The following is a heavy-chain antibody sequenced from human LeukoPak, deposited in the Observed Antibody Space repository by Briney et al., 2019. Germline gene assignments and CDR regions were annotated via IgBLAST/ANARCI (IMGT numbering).Heavy chain of an antibody. CDR2: ISDSGGST. CDR3: AKLGAAAGPPLGRDYYYYGMDV. Sequence: AGGSLRLSCAASGFTFSSYAMSWVRQAPGKGLEWVSAISDSGGSTYYADSVKGRFTISRDNSKNTLYLQMNSLRAEDTAVYYCAKLGAAAGPPLGRDYYYYGMDVWGQGTTVTVSS. V-gene: IGHV3-23*01. D-gene: IGHD6-13*01. J-gene: IGHJ6*02. CDR1: GFTFSSYA.